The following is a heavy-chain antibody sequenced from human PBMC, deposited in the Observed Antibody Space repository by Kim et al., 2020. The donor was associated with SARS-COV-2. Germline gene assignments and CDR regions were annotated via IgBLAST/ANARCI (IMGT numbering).Heavy chain of an antibody. Sequence: RGNTGYAQKFQGRVTMTRNTSISTAYMELSSLRSEDTAVYYCARDGWFDPWGQGTLVTVSS. J-gene: IGHJ5*02. CDR2: RGNT. CDR3: ARDGWFDP. V-gene: IGHV1-8*01.